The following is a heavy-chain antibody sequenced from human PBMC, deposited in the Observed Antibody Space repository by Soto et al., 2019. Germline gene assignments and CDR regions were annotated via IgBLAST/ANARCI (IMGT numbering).Heavy chain of an antibody. D-gene: IGHD3-3*01. V-gene: IGHV4-30-2*01. Sequence: WSWIRQPPGKGLEWIGYVYHSGSTYYNPPLKSRVTISVDRSKNQFSLKLSSVTAADTAVYYCARINPGPHNFWSGRWNYYYGMDVWGQGTTVTVSS. CDR3: ARINPGPHNFWSGRWNYYYGMDV. J-gene: IGHJ6*02. CDR2: VYHSGST.